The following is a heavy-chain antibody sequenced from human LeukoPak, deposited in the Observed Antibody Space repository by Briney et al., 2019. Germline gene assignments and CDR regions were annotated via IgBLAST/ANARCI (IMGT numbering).Heavy chain of an antibody. CDR2: INPNSGGT. V-gene: IGHV1-2*02. D-gene: IGHD3-10*01. CDR3: ARDSYYYGSGSYPFDP. Sequence: ASVKVFCKASGYTFTGYYMHWVRQAPGQGLEWMGWINPNSGGTNYAQKFQGRVTMTRDTSISTAYMELSRLRSDDTAVYYCARDSYYYGSGSYPFDPWGQGTLVTVPS. J-gene: IGHJ5*02. CDR1: GYTFTGYY.